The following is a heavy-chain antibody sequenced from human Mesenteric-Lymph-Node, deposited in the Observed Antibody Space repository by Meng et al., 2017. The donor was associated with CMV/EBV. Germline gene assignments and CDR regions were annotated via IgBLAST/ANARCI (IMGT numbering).Heavy chain of an antibody. D-gene: IGHD2-2*01. CDR1: GGSISSSSYY. J-gene: IGHJ4*02. V-gene: IGHV4-39*01. CDR2: IYYSGST. Sequence: LETLSLTCTVSGGSISSSSYYWGWIRQPPGKGLEWIGSIYYSGSTYYNPSLKSRVTISVDTSKNQFSLKLSSVTAADTAVYYCARHLGYCSSTSCYWGPLDYWGQGTLVTVSS. CDR3: ARHLGYCSSTSCYWGPLDY.